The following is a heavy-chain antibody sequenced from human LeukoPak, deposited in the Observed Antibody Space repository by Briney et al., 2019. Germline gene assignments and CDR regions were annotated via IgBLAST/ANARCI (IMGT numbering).Heavy chain of an antibody. Sequence: SETLSLTCAVYGGSFSGYYWSWIRQPPGKGLEWIGEINHSGSTNYNPSLKSRVTISVDTSKNQFSLKLSSVTAADTAVYYCARGNDSSSYYFDYWGQGTLVTVSS. CDR3: ARGNDSSSYYFDY. V-gene: IGHV4-34*01. CDR1: GGSFSGYY. CDR2: INHSGST. D-gene: IGHD6-6*01. J-gene: IGHJ4*02.